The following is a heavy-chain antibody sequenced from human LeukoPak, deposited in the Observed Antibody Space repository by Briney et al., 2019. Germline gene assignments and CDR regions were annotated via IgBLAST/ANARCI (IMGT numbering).Heavy chain of an antibody. Sequence: ASVKVSCKASGYSFTSYVMHWVRQAPGQRLEWMGWINAGNGNTKYSQKFQGRVTINRGTSASTVYMELSSLRFEDTAVYYCARSQYSSSWWSGFDVWGQGTLVTVSS. CDR2: INAGNGNT. CDR3: ARSQYSSSWWSGFDV. J-gene: IGHJ3*01. V-gene: IGHV1-3*01. CDR1: GYSFTSYV. D-gene: IGHD6-13*01.